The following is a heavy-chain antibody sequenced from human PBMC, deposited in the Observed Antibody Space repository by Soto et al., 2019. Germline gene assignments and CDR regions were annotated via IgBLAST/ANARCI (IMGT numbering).Heavy chain of an antibody. CDR1: GFTFSRYW. CDR3: ARGTISVAGHDY. Sequence: EVQLVESGGGLVQPGGSLTLACAASGFTFSRYWMSWVRQAPGKGLERVANTNEGGRGRYYGDSVKGRFTISRDNAKNSLFLQMNNLRGEDTAVYFCARGTISVAGHDYWGQGILVTVSS. J-gene: IGHJ4*02. CDR2: TNEGGRGR. D-gene: IGHD3-3*01. V-gene: IGHV3-7*01.